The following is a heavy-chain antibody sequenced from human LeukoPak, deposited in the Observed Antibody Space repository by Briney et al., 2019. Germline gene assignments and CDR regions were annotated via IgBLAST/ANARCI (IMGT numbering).Heavy chain of an antibody. Sequence: GGSLRLSCAASGFTFSSYAMSWVRQAPGKGLEWVSAISGSGGSTYYADSVKGRFTISRDNSKNTLYLQMNSLRAEDTAVYYCAKGPPTTVTSPQYYFDYWGQGTLVTVSS. CDR2: ISGSGGST. CDR3: AKGPPTTVTSPQYYFDY. V-gene: IGHV3-23*01. D-gene: IGHD4-17*01. J-gene: IGHJ4*02. CDR1: GFTFSSYA.